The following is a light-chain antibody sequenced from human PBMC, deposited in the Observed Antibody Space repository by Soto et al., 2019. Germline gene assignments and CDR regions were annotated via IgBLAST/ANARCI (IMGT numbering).Light chain of an antibody. V-gene: IGKV4-1*01. J-gene: IGKJ1*01. CDR3: QEYFIPPWT. Sequence: DILMTQSPDSLSFSLGYRSTVSCKSSQSLLYSSNNKTYLAWYQQKTGQPPRLLIHWASSRESGVPDRFSGSGSGTDFTLTITSLQAEDVAIYYCQEYFIPPWTFGQGTKVDIK. CDR2: WAS. CDR1: QSLLYSSNNKTY.